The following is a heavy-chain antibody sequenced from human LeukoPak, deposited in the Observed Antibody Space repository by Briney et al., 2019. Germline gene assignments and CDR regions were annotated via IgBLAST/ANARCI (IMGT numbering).Heavy chain of an antibody. Sequence: GGSLRLSCAASGFTFSTYSMHWVRQAPGKGLEWVSPISSSSSYIYYADSVKGRFTISRDNAKNSLYLQMNSLRAEDTAVYYCTRDNPYSESLAADDAFDIWGQGTMVTVSS. CDR2: ISSSSSYI. CDR1: GFTFSTYS. V-gene: IGHV3-21*01. D-gene: IGHD1-26*01. J-gene: IGHJ3*02. CDR3: TRDNPYSESLAADDAFDI.